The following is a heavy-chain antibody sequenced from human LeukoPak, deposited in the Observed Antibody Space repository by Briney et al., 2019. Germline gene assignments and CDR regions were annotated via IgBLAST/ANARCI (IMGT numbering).Heavy chain of an antibody. Sequence: GESLKISRQASGFTFTNYWIAWVHQMPGKGLKWMGIVHAGDSDARYSPSFQDQVTMSADKSISTAYLQWNSLRASDSAMYFCARFGYSTSLDFYLDVWGRGTLVAVSS. CDR3: ARFGYSTSLDFYLDV. J-gene: IGHJ2*01. D-gene: IGHD6-13*01. CDR1: GFTFTNYW. V-gene: IGHV5-51*07. CDR2: VHAGDSDA.